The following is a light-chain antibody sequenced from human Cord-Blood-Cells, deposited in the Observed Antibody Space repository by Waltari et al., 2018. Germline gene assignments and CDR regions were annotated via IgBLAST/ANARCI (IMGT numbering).Light chain of an antibody. CDR2: DAS. CDR3: QKRSNWLT. V-gene: IGKV3-11*01. CDR1: QSVSSY. Sequence: EIVLTQSPATLSLSPGERATLSCRASQSVSSYLAWYQQKPGQAPRLLIYDASNRATGIPARFSGSGSVTDFTLTISSLEPEEFAVYYCQKRSNWLTFGGGTKVEIK. J-gene: IGKJ4*01.